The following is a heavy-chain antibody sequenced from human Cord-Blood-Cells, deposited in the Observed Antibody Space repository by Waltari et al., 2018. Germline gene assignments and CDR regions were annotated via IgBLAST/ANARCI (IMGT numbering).Heavy chain of an antibody. CDR1: GGSFSGYY. Sequence: QVQLPQWGAGLLKPSETLSLTCAVYGGSFSGYYWSWVRQPPGKGLEWIGEINHSGSTNYNPSLKSRVTISVDTSKNQFSLKLSSVTAADTAVYYCARVSLVTAGDYWGQGTLVTVSS. V-gene: IGHV4-34*01. D-gene: IGHD2-21*02. CDR2: INHSGST. J-gene: IGHJ4*02. CDR3: ARVSLVTAGDY.